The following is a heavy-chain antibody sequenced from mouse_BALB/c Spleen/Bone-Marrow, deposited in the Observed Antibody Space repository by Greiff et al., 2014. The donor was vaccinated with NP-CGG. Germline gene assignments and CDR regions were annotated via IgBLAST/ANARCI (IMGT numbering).Heavy chain of an antibody. CDR1: GFSLTTYG. Sequence: VQLVESGPGLVAPSQSLSITCTVSGFSLTTYGVHWVRQPPGKGLEWLGVLWADGSTNYNSALMSRLSISKDNSKSQVFLKMNSLQTDDTATYYCARITTATGAMDYWGQGTSVTVSS. J-gene: IGHJ4*01. CDR2: LWADGST. V-gene: IGHV2-9*02. CDR3: ARITTATGAMDY. D-gene: IGHD1-2*01.